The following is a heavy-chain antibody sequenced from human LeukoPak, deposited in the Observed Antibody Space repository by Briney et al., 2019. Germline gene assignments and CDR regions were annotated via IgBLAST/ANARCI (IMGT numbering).Heavy chain of an antibody. Sequence: PGGSLRLSCAASGFTFSNYAMNWVRQAPGKGLEWVSGISGGSGSTYYADSVKGRFTISRDNSKDTLYLQMNSLRAEDTAVYFCAKAAYRSAYTYGYYFDYWGQGTLVTVSS. V-gene: IGHV3-23*01. D-gene: IGHD5-18*01. J-gene: IGHJ4*02. CDR1: GFTFSNYA. CDR2: ISGGSGST. CDR3: AKAAYRSAYTYGYYFDY.